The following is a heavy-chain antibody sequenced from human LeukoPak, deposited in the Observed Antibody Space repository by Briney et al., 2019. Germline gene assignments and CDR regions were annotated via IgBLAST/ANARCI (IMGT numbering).Heavy chain of an antibody. D-gene: IGHD4-17*01. CDR3: ASGGGGDYSYI. CDR1: GGSISSYY. J-gene: IGHJ4*02. Sequence: PSETLSLTCTVSGGSISSYYWSWTRQSPGKGLEWIGYIYYTGRTNYNPSLKSRVTMSVDTSKNQFSLKLTSVTAADTALYYCASGGGGDYSYIWGQGALVTVSS. CDR2: IYYTGRT. V-gene: IGHV4-59*01.